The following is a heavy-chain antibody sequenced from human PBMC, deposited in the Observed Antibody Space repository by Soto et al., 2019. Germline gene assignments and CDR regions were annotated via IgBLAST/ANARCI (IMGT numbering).Heavy chain of an antibody. CDR3: ARDRPGIKTYEAFDI. V-gene: IGHV1-8*01. Sequence: GASVKVSCKASGYTFTSYDINWVRQATGQGPEWMXXXXXXXXXXXYAQKFQGRVTMTRNTSTSTAYMTLSSLRSEDTAVYYCARDRPGIKTYEAFDIWGQGTTVTVSS. J-gene: IGHJ3*02. CDR1: GYTFTSYD. D-gene: IGHD1-20*01. CDR2: XXXXXXXX.